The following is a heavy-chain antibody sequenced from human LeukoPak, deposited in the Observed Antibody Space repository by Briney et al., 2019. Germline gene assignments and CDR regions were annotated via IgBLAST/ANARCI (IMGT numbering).Heavy chain of an antibody. CDR1: GDSVTSGVYY. V-gene: IGHV4-31*03. CDR3: ARSGLYSPGSGGFDY. D-gene: IGHD3-10*01. J-gene: IGHJ4*02. Sequence: SETLSLTCTVSGDSVTSGVYYCNWIRQHPGRGLEWIGYIYYTGSTNYNPSCKTRINISAATSKNQFSLKVKSVTAEDTAIYYCARSGLYSPGSGGFDYWGRGALVTVSS. CDR2: IYYTGST.